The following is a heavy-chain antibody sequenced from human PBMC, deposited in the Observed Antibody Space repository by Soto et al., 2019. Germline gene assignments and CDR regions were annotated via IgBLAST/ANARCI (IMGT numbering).Heavy chain of an antibody. CDR2: MNPNSGNT. CDR3: ARETAYYYYYYMDV. Sequence: QVQLVQSGAEVKKPGASVKVSCKASGYTFTSYDINWVRQATGQGLEWMGWMNPNSGNTGYAQKFQGRVTMTRNTSISTVYMELSSLRAEDTAVYYCARETAYYYYYYMDVWGKGTTVTVSS. CDR1: GYTFTSYD. J-gene: IGHJ6*03. V-gene: IGHV1-8*01.